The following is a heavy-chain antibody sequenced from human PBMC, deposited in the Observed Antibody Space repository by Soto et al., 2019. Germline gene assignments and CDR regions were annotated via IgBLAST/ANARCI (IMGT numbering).Heavy chain of an antibody. J-gene: IGHJ1*01. Sequence: EVQLLQSGGGLAQPGTSLRLSCAASGFTFKYYAMTWVRQAPGKGLEWVSTISGSGDKTDYADSVKGRFRVSRDNSKDTLYLQVDSLRADDTALYYCARESKWYGGGDIQDWGQGTLVTVSS. V-gene: IGHV3-23*01. CDR1: GFTFKYYA. D-gene: IGHD2-8*01. CDR3: ARESKWYGGGDIQD. CDR2: ISGSGDKT.